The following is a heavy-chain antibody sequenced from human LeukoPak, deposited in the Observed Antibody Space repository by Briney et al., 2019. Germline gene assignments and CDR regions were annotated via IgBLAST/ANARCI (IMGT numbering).Heavy chain of an antibody. CDR3: ARVSGWYGMDV. CDR1: GLTFSSYE. Sequence: GGSLRLSCAASGLTFSSYEMNWVRQAPGKGLEWVSYISSSGSTIYYADSVKGRFTISRDNAKNSLYLRMNSLRAEDTAVYYCARVSGWYGMDVWGQGTTVTVSS. D-gene: IGHD6-19*01. J-gene: IGHJ6*02. CDR2: ISSSGSTI. V-gene: IGHV3-48*03.